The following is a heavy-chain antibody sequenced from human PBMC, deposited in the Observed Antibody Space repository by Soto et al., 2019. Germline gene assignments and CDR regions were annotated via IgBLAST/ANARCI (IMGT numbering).Heavy chain of an antibody. CDR3: ARDRRGVTMTLDY. CDR1: GFTFSSYA. J-gene: IGHJ4*02. Sequence: LRLSCAASGFTFSSYAMHWVRQAPGKGLEWVAVISYDGSNKYYADSVKGRFTISRDNSKNTLYLQMNSLRAEDTAVYYCARDRRGVTMTLDYWGPGTLVTVSS. CDR2: ISYDGSNK. V-gene: IGHV3-30-3*01. D-gene: IGHD3-22*01.